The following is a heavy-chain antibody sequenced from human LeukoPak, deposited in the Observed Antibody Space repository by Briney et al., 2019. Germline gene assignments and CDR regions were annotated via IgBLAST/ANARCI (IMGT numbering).Heavy chain of an antibody. CDR2: INHSGST. J-gene: IGHJ4*02. D-gene: IGHD5-18*01. CDR1: GGSFSGYY. V-gene: IGHV4-34*01. CDR3: AREDGYSYYYFDY. Sequence: SETLSLTCAVYGGSFSGYYWSWIRQPPGKGLEWIWEINHSGSTNYNPSLKSRVTISVDTSKNQFSLKLSSVTAADTAVYYCAREDGYSYYYFDYWGQGTLGTVSS.